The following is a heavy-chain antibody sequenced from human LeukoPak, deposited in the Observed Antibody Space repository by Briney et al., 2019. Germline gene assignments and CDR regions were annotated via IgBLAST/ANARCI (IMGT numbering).Heavy chain of an antibody. CDR3: TRDAASGTNWFDP. CDR2: ISSSGTSI. J-gene: IGHJ5*02. Sequence: GGSLRLSCAASGFTFSSYSINWVRQAPGKGLEWVSYISSSGTSIYYADSVKGRFTVSRDNARYSLHLQINSLRGEDTAVYYCTRDAASGTNWFDPWGQGTLVAVSS. V-gene: IGHV3-48*01. D-gene: IGHD3-3*01. CDR1: GFTFSSYS.